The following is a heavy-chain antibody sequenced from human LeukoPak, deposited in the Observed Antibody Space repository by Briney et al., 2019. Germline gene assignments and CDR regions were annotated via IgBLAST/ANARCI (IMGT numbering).Heavy chain of an antibody. Sequence: PSETLSLTCAVYGGSFSGYYWSWIRQPPGKGLEWIGEINHSGSTNYNPSLKSRVTISVDTSKSQFSLKLSSVTAADTAVYYCARGGIAARQARYYGMDVWGQGTTVTVSS. CDR2: INHSGST. J-gene: IGHJ6*02. CDR3: ARGGIAARQARYYGMDV. V-gene: IGHV4-34*01. CDR1: GGSFSGYY. D-gene: IGHD6-6*01.